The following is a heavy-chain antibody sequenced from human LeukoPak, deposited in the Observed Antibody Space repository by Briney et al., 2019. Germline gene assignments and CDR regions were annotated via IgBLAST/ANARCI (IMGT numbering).Heavy chain of an antibody. CDR2: TNNDGSST. D-gene: IGHD3-10*02. Sequence: GGSLRLSCAAAGFTFTSYAMSWVRHAPGKGLVWVSRTNNDGSSTTYADFVKGRFTSSGDNAKNTLYLQMDSLRAEDTAVYYCARSVFPYYFDCWGQGTLVTVSS. CDR1: GFTFTSYA. CDR3: ARSVFPYYFDC. J-gene: IGHJ4*02. V-gene: IGHV3-74*01.